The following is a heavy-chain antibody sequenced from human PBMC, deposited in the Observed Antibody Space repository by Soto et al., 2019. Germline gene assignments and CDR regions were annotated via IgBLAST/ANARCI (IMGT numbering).Heavy chain of an antibody. J-gene: IGHJ4*02. CDR1: GFTFRSYN. CDR3: VRGTTWATF. D-gene: IGHD1-7*01. Sequence: PGGSLRLSCAASGFTFRSYNMNWVRQPPGKGLEWVSYISSSGSTIYYADSVKGRFTISRDNAKNSLYLQMNSLRAEDTAVYYCVRGTTWATFWGQGTLVTVSS. V-gene: IGHV3-48*01. CDR2: ISSSGSTI.